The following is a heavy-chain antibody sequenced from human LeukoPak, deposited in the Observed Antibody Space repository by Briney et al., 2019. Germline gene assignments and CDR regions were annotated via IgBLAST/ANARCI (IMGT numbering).Heavy chain of an antibody. D-gene: IGHD3-16*01. CDR2: IYYSGST. CDR3: ARQTWSWGYFDS. Sequence: PSETLSLTCSVSGGSISSYYWTWIRQPPGKGLEWVGNIYYSGSTIYHPSLKSRLSISVDTSKNQFSLRLSSVTAADTAVYYCARQTWSWGYFDSWGQGALVTVSS. CDR1: GGSISSYY. J-gene: IGHJ4*02. V-gene: IGHV4-59*08.